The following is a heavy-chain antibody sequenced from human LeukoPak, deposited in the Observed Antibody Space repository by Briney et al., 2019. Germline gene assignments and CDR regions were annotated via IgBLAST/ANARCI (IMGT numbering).Heavy chain of an antibody. V-gene: IGHV1-69*05. CDR1: GGTFSIYA. CDR3: ARSKGPGWFDP. J-gene: IGHJ5*02. Sequence: SVTVSSKASGGTFSIYAISWVRQAPGQGLEWMGGIIPIFGTANYAQKFQGRVTITTDESTSTAYMELSSLRSEDTAVYYFARSKGPGWFDPWGQGTLVTVSS. CDR2: IIPIFGTA.